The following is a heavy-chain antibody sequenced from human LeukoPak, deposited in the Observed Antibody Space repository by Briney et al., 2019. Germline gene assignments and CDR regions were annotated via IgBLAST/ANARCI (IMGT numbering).Heavy chain of an antibody. D-gene: IGHD2-15*01. CDR2: INPSGGST. Sequence: ASVKVSCKASGYTFTNYYIHWVRQAPGQGLEWMGIINPSGGSTSYAQKFQGRVTMTRDMSTSTVYMELSSLRSEDTAMYYCARGPGLRGYYYYMDVWGKGTTVTISS. J-gene: IGHJ6*03. CDR1: GYTFTNYY. V-gene: IGHV1-46*01. CDR3: ARGPGLRGYYYYMDV.